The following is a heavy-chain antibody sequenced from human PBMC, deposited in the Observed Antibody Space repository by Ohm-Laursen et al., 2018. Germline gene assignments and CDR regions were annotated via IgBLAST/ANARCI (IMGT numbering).Heavy chain of an antibody. CDR3: AHFDYSYGDYAFDI. V-gene: IGHV2-70*12. D-gene: IGHD4-17*01. CDR1: GFSLSTTGVA. CDR2: TDWDDDK. J-gene: IGHJ3*02. Sequence: TQTLTLTCTFSGFSLSTTGVAVAWIRQPPGKALEWLARTDWDDDKYYSTSLKTRLTISKDTSKNQVVLTMTNMDPVDTATYYCAHFDYSYGDYAFDIWGQGTMVTVSS.